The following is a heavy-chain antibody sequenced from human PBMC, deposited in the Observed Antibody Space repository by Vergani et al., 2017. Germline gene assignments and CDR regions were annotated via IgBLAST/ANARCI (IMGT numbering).Heavy chain of an antibody. CDR1: GFTFSSFD. D-gene: IGHD3-22*01. Sequence: EVRLVESGGGLVQPGGSLRLSCTASGFTFSSFDMHWVRQVPGKGLEWVSAISAAGDPYYPGSVQGRFTISRENAKNSLYLQMNTLRAGDTAVYYCARSGNGYYYFDYWGQGTLVTVSS. V-gene: IGHV3-13*05. CDR3: ARSGNGYYYFDY. J-gene: IGHJ4*02. CDR2: ISAAGDP.